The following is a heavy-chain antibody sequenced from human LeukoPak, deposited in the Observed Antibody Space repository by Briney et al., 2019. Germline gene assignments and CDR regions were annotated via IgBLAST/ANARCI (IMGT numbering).Heavy chain of an antibody. CDR2: IWYDGNKK. V-gene: IGHV3-33*01. CDR1: GFTFSSYA. Sequence: QPGRSLRLSCAPSGFTFSSYAMHWVRQAPGKGLEWVALIWYDGNKKYFEDSVKGRFTISRDNSKNTLYLQMNSLRAEDTAVYYCARDRGYDPHYYFDYWGQGTLVTVSS. CDR3: ARDRGYDPHYYFDY. D-gene: IGHD5-12*01. J-gene: IGHJ4*02.